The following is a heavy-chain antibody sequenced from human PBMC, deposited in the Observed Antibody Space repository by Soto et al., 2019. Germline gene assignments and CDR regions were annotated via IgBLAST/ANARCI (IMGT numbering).Heavy chain of an antibody. D-gene: IGHD3-16*02. CDR2: ISGSGGST. Sequence: VQLLESGGGLVQPGGSLRLSCAASGFTFSSYAMSWVRQAPGKGLEWVSAISGSGGSTYYADSVKGRFTISRDNSKKTLYLQMNSLGAEDTAVYYCAKDRDDYVWGSYRFDYWGQGTLVTVYS. CDR3: AKDRDDYVWGSYRFDY. V-gene: IGHV3-23*01. CDR1: GFTFSSYA. J-gene: IGHJ4*02.